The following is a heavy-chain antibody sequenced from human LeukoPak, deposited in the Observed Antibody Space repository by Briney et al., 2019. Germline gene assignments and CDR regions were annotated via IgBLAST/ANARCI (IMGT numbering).Heavy chain of an antibody. D-gene: IGHD2/OR15-2a*01. CDR1: GGSFSGYY. Sequence: SETLSLTCAVYGGSFSGYYWSWIRQPPGQGLEWIGEINHSGSTNYNPSLKSRVTISVDTSKNQFSLKLSSVTAADTAVYYCASGEDFYYFDYWGQGTLVTVSS. J-gene: IGHJ4*02. CDR2: INHSGST. V-gene: IGHV4-34*01. CDR3: ASGEDFYYFDY.